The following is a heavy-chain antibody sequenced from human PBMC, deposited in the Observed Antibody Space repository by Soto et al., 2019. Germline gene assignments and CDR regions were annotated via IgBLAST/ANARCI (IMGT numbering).Heavy chain of an antibody. CDR1: GGTFSSYA. CDR3: ARKGVPAATGYYYYGMDV. J-gene: IGHJ6*02. D-gene: IGHD2-2*01. V-gene: IGHV1-69*13. Sequence: SVKVSCKASGGTFSSYAISWVRQAPGQGLEWMGGIIPIFGTANYAQKFQGRVTITADESTSTAYMELSSLRSEDTAVYYCARKGVPAATGYYYYGMDVWGQGTTVTVSS. CDR2: IIPIFGTA.